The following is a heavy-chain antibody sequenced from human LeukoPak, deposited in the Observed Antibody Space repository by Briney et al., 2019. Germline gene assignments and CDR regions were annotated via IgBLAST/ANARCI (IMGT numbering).Heavy chain of an antibody. D-gene: IGHD3-22*01. CDR1: GFTFDDYA. CDR2: ISWDGGST. J-gene: IGHJ3*02. V-gene: IGHV3-43D*03. CDR3: AKGHIRDSSGFPLGSFDI. Sequence: SGGSLRLSCAASGFTFDDYAMHWVRQAPGKGLEWVSLISWDGGSTYYADSVKGRFTISRDNSKNSLYLQMNSLRAEDTALYYCAKGHIRDSSGFPLGSFDIWGQGTMVTVSS.